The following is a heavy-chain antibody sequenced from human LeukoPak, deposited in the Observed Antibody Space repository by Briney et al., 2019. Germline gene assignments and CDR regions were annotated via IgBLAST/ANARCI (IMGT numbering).Heavy chain of an antibody. V-gene: IGHV4-38-2*02. CDR3: ARVSGYDWESFYDY. CDR1: GYSISSGFY. D-gene: IGHD5-12*01. Sequence: PSETLSLTCSVSGYSISSGFYWGWIRQPPGKGLEWIGSIFHSGSTYYNPSLKSRVTISVETSKNQFSLKLSSVTAADTAVYYCARVSGYDWESFYDYWGQGTLVTVSS. CDR2: IFHSGST. J-gene: IGHJ4*02.